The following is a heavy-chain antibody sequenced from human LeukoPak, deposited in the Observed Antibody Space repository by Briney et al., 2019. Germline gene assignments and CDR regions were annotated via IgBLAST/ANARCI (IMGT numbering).Heavy chain of an antibody. CDR2: INPNSGGT. V-gene: IGHV1-2*02. Sequence: ASVKVSCKASGYTFTGYYMHWVRQAPGQGLEWMGWINPNSGGTNYAQKFQGRVTMTRDTSIGTAYMELTTLRSDDTALYYCARGHYLYSLEYWGQGTLVTVSS. D-gene: IGHD2-21*01. J-gene: IGHJ4*02. CDR3: ARGHYLYSLEY. CDR1: GYTFTGYY.